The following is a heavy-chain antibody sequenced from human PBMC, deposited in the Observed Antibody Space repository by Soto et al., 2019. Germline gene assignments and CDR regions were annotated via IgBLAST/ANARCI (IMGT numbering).Heavy chain of an antibody. J-gene: IGHJ4*02. Sequence: EVQLVESGGGLVQPGGSLKLSCAASGFTLSGSAMHWVRQASGKGLEWVGRIRSKANSYATAYAASVKGRFTISRDDSKNTAYLQMNSLKTEDTAVYYCTRQNDFWSGYYDLYDYWGQGTLVTVSS. CDR2: IRSKANSYAT. CDR3: TRQNDFWSGYYDLYDY. CDR1: GFTLSGSA. V-gene: IGHV3-73*01. D-gene: IGHD3-3*01.